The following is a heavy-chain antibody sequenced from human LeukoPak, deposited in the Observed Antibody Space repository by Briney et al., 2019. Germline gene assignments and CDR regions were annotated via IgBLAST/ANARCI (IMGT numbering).Heavy chain of an antibody. CDR2: IYPADSET. Sequence: GESLKISCKDSGSTFTSHWIGWVRQMPGKGLEWMGAIYPADSETTYSPSFQGQVTISADKSISTAYLQWSSLKASDTAMYYCATPTTGCSSTSCYLLFWGQGTLVTVSS. V-gene: IGHV5-51*01. D-gene: IGHD2-2*01. CDR3: ATPTTGCSSTSCYLLF. J-gene: IGHJ4*02. CDR1: GSTFTSHW.